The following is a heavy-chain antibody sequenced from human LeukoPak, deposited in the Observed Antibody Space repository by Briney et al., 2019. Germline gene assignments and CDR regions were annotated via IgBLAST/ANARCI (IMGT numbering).Heavy chain of an antibody. CDR2: IISIVDTP. CDR3: ARGDYDFWSAYPY. J-gene: IGHJ4*02. Sequence: ASVKVSCKASGGALNNSAISWMRQAPGQGLEWMGGIISIVDTPIYAQQFQGRITFITDGSTNTAYMELNSLRSDDTAVYYCARGDYDFWSAYPYWGQGTLVTVSS. D-gene: IGHD3-3*01. CDR1: GGALNNSA. V-gene: IGHV1-69*05.